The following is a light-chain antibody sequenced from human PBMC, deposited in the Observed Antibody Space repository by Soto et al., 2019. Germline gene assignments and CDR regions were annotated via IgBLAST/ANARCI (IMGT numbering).Light chain of an antibody. Sequence: QSVLTQPASVSGSPGQSITISCTGTSSDVGTYNYVSWYRHHPGKAPKLIIYEVSNRPSGVSNRFSGSKSGSTASLTISGLQAEDEADYHCTPYTRDTALVFGTGTKVTVL. CDR2: EVS. J-gene: IGLJ1*01. CDR3: TPYTRDTALV. CDR1: SSDVGTYNY. V-gene: IGLV2-14*01.